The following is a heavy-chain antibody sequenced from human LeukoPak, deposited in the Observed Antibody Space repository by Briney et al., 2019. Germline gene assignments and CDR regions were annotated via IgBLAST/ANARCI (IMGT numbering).Heavy chain of an antibody. J-gene: IGHJ6*02. CDR2: INQDGSEK. CDR1: GLSLSRYW. CDR3: GLYSSSQTAMDV. Sequence: GSLRLSCAASGLSLSRYWMSWVRQAPGKGLEWVANINQDGSEKYYVDSVKGRFTTSRDNAKNSLYMQMNSLRAEDTAVYYCGLYSSSQTAMDVWGQGTAVTVSS. V-gene: IGHV3-7*01. D-gene: IGHD2-2*01.